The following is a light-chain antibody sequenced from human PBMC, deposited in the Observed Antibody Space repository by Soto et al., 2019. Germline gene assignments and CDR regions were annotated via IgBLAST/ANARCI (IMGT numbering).Light chain of an antibody. CDR3: MQALQTPS. V-gene: IGKV2-28*01. CDR2: LAS. J-gene: IGKJ4*01. Sequence: DTVMTQSPLSLPVTPGEPASISCRSSQSLLHSNGYNYLDWYLQRPGQSTQLLIYLASFRASGVPDRFSGSGSGTDFTLKISRVEAADVGVYYCMQALQTPSFGGGTKVEIK. CDR1: QSLLHSNGYNY.